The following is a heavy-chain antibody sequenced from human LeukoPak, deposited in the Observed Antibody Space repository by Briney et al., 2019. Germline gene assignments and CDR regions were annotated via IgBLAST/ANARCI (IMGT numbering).Heavy chain of an antibody. Sequence: PGGSLRLSCSASGFTFINYVMTWVRQAPGKGLEWVANIKKDGSEKYYVDSVKGRFTISRDNAKTSLYLQMNSLRAEDTAVYYCARDLSGVTGYTYGRGIDYWGQGTLVTVSS. D-gene: IGHD5-18*01. CDR3: ARDLSGVTGYTYGRGIDY. CDR2: IKKDGSEK. CDR1: GFTFINYV. V-gene: IGHV3-7*01. J-gene: IGHJ4*02.